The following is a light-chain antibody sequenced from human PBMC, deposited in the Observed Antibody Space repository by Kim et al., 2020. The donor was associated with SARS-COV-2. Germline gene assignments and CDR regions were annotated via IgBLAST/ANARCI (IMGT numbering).Light chain of an antibody. V-gene: IGLV2-23*02. CDR2: DVS. Sequence: SGSPGQSVTISCTGSTTYNLVSWYQQHPGRAPKLLIFDVSKRPSVVSDRFSGSMSANTASLTISGLRAEDEADYHCCSHAGGSTWVFGGGTQLTVL. CDR1: TTYNL. CDR3: CSHAGGSTWV. J-gene: IGLJ3*02.